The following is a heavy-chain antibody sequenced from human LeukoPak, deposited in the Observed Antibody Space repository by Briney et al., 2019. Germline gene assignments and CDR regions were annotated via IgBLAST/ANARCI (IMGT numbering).Heavy chain of an antibody. D-gene: IGHD3-16*01. Sequence: GGSLRLSCAASGFTFSSYAMSWVRQAPGKGLEWVSAISGSGGSTYYADSVKGRFTIPRDNSKNTLYLQMNSLRAEDTAVYYCAKKPTSHRDYFDYWGQGTLVTVSS. V-gene: IGHV3-23*01. J-gene: IGHJ4*02. CDR1: GFTFSSYA. CDR3: AKKPTSHRDYFDY. CDR2: ISGSGGST.